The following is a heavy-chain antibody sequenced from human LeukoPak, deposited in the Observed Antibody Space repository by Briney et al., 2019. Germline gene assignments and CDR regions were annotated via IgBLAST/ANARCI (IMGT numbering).Heavy chain of an antibody. J-gene: IGHJ4*02. Sequence: GESLKISCKGSGYCFTSYWIVWVRQVPGKGLEWMGIIYPGDSDTRYSPSFQGQVTISADKSISTAYLQWSSLKASDTAMYYCARRLMATEELDYWGQGTLVTVSS. D-gene: IGHD5-24*01. CDR2: IYPGDSDT. CDR3: ARRLMATEELDY. CDR1: GYCFTSYW. V-gene: IGHV5-51*01.